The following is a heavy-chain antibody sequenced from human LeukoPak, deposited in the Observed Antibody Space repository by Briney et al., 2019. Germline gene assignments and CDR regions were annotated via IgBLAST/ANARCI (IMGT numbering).Heavy chain of an antibody. V-gene: IGHV4-59*01. CDR2: IYYSGST. CDR3: ARVPGDWFDP. J-gene: IGHJ5*02. Sequence: SETLSLTCTVSGGSISSYYWSLIRQPPGKGLEWIGYIYYSGSTNYNPSLKSRVTISVDTSKNQFSLKLSSVTAADTAVYYCARVPGDWFDPWGQGTLVTVSS. D-gene: IGHD4-17*01. CDR1: GGSISSYY.